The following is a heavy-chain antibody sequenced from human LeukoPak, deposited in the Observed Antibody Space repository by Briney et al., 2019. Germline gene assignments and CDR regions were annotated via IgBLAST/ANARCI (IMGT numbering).Heavy chain of an antibody. CDR1: GFTFSSYE. CDR3: AKDRYSSGWEWFDP. Sequence: GGSLRLSCAASGFTFSSYEMNWVRQAPGKGLEWVSYISSSGSTIYYADSVKGRFTISRDNAKNSLYLEMNSLRAEDTAVYYCAKDRYSSGWEWFDPWGQGTLVTVSS. V-gene: IGHV3-48*03. CDR2: ISSSGSTI. J-gene: IGHJ5*02. D-gene: IGHD6-19*01.